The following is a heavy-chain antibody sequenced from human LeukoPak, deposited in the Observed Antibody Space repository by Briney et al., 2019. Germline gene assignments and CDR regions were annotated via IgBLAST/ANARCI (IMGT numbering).Heavy chain of an antibody. CDR1: GFTFSSYA. D-gene: IGHD3-16*02. Sequence: GGSLRLSCAASGFTFSSYAMSWVRQAPGKGLEWVSAISGSGGSTYYADSVKGRFTISRDNSKNTLYLQMGSLRAEDMAVYYCTRGPGYDYVWGSFRADYWGQGTLVTVSS. J-gene: IGHJ4*02. V-gene: IGHV3-23*01. CDR3: TRGPGYDYVWGSFRADY. CDR2: ISGSGGST.